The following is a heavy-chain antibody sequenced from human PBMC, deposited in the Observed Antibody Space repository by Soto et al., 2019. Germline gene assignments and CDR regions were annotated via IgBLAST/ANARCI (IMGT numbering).Heavy chain of an antibody. CDR1: GFTFSNYT. CDR2: IRSKSSYI. Sequence: VESLRLSSITSGFTFSNYTMHWVRQAPGKGLEWVSSIRSKSSYIYYADSVKGRFTISRDNAKNSLYLQMNSLRADDTAVYYCARIVAGPHNVMDVWGQGT. V-gene: IGHV3-21*01. CDR3: ARIVAGPHNVMDV. D-gene: IGHD5-12*01. J-gene: IGHJ6*02.